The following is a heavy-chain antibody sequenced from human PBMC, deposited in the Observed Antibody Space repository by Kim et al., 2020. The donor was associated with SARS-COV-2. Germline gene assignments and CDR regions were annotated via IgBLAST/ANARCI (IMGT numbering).Heavy chain of an antibody. V-gene: IGHV3-74*01. J-gene: IGHJ4*02. CDR2: AGSST. Sequence: AGSSTGYADSVKGRFTISRDNAKNTVNLQMNSLRGDDTAVYYCVKGGAHWGQGSLVTVSS. CDR3: VKGGAH. D-gene: IGHD2-15*01.